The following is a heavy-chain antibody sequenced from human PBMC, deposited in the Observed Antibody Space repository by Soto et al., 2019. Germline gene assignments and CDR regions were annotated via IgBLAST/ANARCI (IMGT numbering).Heavy chain of an antibody. CDR2: ISGSGGST. Sequence: GGSLRLSCAASGFTFSSYAMSWVRQAPGKGLEWVSAISGSGGSTYYADSVKGRFTISRDNSKNTLYLQMNSLRAEDTAVYYCAKDQVIQRKGFSPKIGADNGHWFDPWGQGTLVTVSS. CDR3: AKDQVIQRKGFSPKIGADNGHWFDP. CDR1: GFTFSSYA. D-gene: IGHD4-17*01. J-gene: IGHJ5*02. V-gene: IGHV3-23*01.